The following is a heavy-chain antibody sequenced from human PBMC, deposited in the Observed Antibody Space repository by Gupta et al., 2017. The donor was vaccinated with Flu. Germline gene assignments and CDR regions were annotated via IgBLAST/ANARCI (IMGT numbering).Heavy chain of an antibody. V-gene: IGHV1-69*02. Sequence: QVQLVQSGAEVKKPGSSVKVSCKASGGTFSSYTISWVRQAPGQGLEWMGRIIPILGIANYAQKFQGRVTITADKSTSTAYMELSSLRSEDTAVYXCARAFYSXSSQRGGVYYFDYWGQGTLVTVSS. J-gene: IGHJ4*02. CDR1: GGTFSSYT. CDR2: IIPILGIA. D-gene: IGHD6-13*01. CDR3: ARAFYSXSSQRGGVYYFDY.